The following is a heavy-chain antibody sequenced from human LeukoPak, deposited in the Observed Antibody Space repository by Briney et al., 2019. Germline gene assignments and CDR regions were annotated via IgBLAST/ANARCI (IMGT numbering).Heavy chain of an antibody. Sequence: ASLKVSCKASGYTFTGYYMQWVRQAPGQGLEWMGWIKPNSGGTNYAQKFQGRVNMTRDTSISTAYMELSRLTSDDTAVYYCAGGSGWNFDYWGQGTLVTVSS. V-gene: IGHV1-2*02. D-gene: IGHD6-19*01. CDR2: IKPNSGGT. CDR1: GYTFTGYY. J-gene: IGHJ4*02. CDR3: AGGSGWNFDY.